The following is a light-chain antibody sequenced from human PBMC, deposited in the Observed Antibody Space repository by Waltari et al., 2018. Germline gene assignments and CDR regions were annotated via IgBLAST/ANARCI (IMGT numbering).Light chain of an antibody. J-gene: IGLJ2*01. V-gene: IGLV1-44*01. CDR2: SNN. CDR1: NSNIGSNT. Sequence: QSVLAQPPSASGTPGQRITISCSGSNSNIGSNTVNWYQQFPGTAPRLLIYSNNLRPSGVPDRCSASKSGSSAALAIYGLHSEDEADYYCSTWDDRLTGVVFGEGTKVTVL. CDR3: STWDDRLTGVV.